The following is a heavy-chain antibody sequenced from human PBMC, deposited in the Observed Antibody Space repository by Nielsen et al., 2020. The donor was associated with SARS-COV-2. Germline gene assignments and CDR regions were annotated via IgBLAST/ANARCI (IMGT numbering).Heavy chain of an antibody. CDR2: INHSGST. V-gene: IGHV4-34*01. J-gene: IGHJ4*02. D-gene: IGHD6-19*01. Sequence: SETLSLTCAVYGGSFSGYYWSWIRQPPGKGLEWTGEINHSGSTNYNPSLKSRVTISVDTSKNQFSLKLSSVTAADTAVYYCARRYSSGWYVFFDYWGQGTLVTVSS. CDR3: ARRYSSGWYVFFDY. CDR1: GGSFSGYY.